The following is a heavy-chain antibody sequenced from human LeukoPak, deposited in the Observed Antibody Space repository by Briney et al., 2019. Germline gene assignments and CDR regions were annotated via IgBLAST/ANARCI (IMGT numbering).Heavy chain of an antibody. V-gene: IGHV4-59*08. J-gene: IGHJ5*02. CDR2: IYYSGGT. CDR3: AREEVVAATPSHAEGGWFDP. Sequence: PSETLSLTCTVSGGSISSYYWSWIRQPPGKGLEWIGYIYYSGGTNYNPSLKSRVTISVDTSKNQFSLKLSSVTAADTAVYCCAREEVVAATPSHAEGGWFDPWGQGTLVTVSS. D-gene: IGHD2-15*01. CDR1: GGSISSYY.